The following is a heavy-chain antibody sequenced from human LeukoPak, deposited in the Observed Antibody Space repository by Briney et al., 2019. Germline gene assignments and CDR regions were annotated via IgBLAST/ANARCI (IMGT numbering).Heavy chain of an antibody. J-gene: IGHJ5*02. CDR3: ARDYYDSSGHNRFDP. D-gene: IGHD3-22*01. CDR2: ISSNGGST. CDR1: GFTFSSYA. Sequence: GGSLRLSCAASGFTFSSYAMHWVRQAPGKGLEYVSAISSNGGSTYYANSVKGRFTISRDNSKNTLYLQMGSLRAEDMAVYYCARDYYDSSGHNRFDPWGQGTLVTVSS. V-gene: IGHV3-64*01.